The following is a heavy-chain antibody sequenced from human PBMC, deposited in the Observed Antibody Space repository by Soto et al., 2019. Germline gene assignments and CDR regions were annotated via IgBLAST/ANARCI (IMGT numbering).Heavy chain of an antibody. V-gene: IGHV4-34*01. CDR2: INHSGST. CDR3: ARGQEMATIKNSANFDY. CDR1: GGSFSGYY. D-gene: IGHD5-12*01. J-gene: IGHJ4*02. Sequence: SETLSLTCAVYGGSFSGYYWSWIRQPPGKGLEWIGEINHSGSTNYNPSLKSRVTISVDTSKNQFSLKLSSVTAADTAVYYCARGQEMATIKNSANFDYWGQGTLVTVSS.